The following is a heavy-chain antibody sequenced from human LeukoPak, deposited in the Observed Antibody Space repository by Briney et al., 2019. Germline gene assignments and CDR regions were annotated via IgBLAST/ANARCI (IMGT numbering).Heavy chain of an antibody. CDR3: ARHASGWYTD. V-gene: IGHV4-59*08. D-gene: IGHD6-19*01. Sequence: SETLSLTCTVSGGSISSYYWSWIRQPPGKGLEWIGYIYYSGSTNYNPSLKSRVTISVDTSKNQFSLKLSSVTTADTAVYYCARHASGWYTDWGQGTLVTVSS. CDR2: IYYSGST. J-gene: IGHJ1*01. CDR1: GGSISSYY.